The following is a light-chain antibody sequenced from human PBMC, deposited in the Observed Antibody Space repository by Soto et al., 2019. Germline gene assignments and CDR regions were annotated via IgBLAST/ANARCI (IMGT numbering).Light chain of an antibody. J-gene: IGKJ4*01. CDR3: QQYNSYPS. Sequence: DIQMTQSPSTLSESVGDRVTITCRASQIISSWLAWYQQKPGKAPKLLIYKASSLESGVPSRFSGSGSGTEFTLTISSLQPDDVATYYCQQYNSYPSFGGGTKVEIK. CDR1: QIISSW. V-gene: IGKV1-5*03. CDR2: KAS.